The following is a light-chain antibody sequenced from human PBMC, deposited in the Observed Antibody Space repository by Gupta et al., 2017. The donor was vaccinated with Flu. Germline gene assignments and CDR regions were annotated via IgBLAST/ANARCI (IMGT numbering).Light chain of an antibody. CDR3: QQDDNLPLT. Sequence: IKSTQSPSSLSASVGDRVTNTCRASQEISNYLNWYQQKPGEAPKLLIYDASNWEKGVPSRFSGSGSGTDFTFTISSLQPEDFANYYCQQDDNLPLTFGGGTKVEIK. CDR1: QEISNY. CDR2: DAS. V-gene: IGKV1-33*01. J-gene: IGKJ4*01.